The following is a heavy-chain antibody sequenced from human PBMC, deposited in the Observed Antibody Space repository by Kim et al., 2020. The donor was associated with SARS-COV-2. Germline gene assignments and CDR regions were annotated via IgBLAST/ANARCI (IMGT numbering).Heavy chain of an antibody. CDR1: GFTLTSYE. J-gene: IGHJ2*01. D-gene: IGHD2-2*02. V-gene: IGHV3-48*03. Sequence: GGSLRLSCAASGFTLTSYEISWVRQAPGGGLDWVSYITTSGTTIYYADSVKGRFTLSRDSAKNSLYLQMNSLRVEDTAIYYCARDRRKQNILDL. CDR2: ITTSGTTI. CDR3: ARDRRKQNILDL.